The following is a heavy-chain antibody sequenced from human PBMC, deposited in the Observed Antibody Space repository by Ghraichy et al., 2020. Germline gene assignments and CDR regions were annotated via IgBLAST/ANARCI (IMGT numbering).Heavy chain of an antibody. J-gene: IGHJ4*02. Sequence: SETLSLTCAVYGGSFSGYYWSWIRQPPGKGLEWIGEINHSGSTNYNPSLKSRVTISVDTSKNQFSLKLSSVTAADTAVYYCARLAIAVVYGTKRGPRGVFDYWGQGTLVTVSS. V-gene: IGHV4-34*01. CDR3: ARLAIAVVYGTKRGPRGVFDY. CDR1: GGSFSGYY. CDR2: INHSGST. D-gene: IGHD6-19*01.